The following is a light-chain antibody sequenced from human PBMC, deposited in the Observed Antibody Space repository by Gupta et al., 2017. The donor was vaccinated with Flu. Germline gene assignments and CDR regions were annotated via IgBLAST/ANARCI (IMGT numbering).Light chain of an antibody. Sequence: DIQMTQSPSSLSASVGDRVTITCRASQSITTYLNWYQQRPGGAPKIIIYGASRLGSGVPSRFSGSGSGTHFTLAISSLQPEDFATYYCQQGYAVPLTFGGGTKVEGK. V-gene: IGKV1-39*01. CDR1: QSITTY. CDR2: GAS. CDR3: QQGYAVPLT. J-gene: IGKJ4*01.